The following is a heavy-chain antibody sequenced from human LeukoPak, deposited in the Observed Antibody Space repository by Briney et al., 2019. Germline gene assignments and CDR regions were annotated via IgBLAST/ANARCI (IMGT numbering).Heavy chain of an antibody. CDR3: AKDADIVVSSYFDY. V-gene: IGHV3-30*02. J-gene: IGHJ4*02. CDR1: GFTFNNYG. Sequence: GGSLRLSCAASGFTFNNYGMHWVRQAPGKGLGWVAFIRYDGSNKYYADSVKGRFTISRDNSKNTLYVQMNSLRAEDTAVYYCAKDADIVVSSYFDYWGQGTLVTVSS. D-gene: IGHD2-2*01. CDR2: IRYDGSNK.